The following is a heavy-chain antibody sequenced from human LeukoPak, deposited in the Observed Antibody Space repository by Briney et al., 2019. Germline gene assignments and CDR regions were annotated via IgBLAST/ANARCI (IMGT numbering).Heavy chain of an antibody. V-gene: IGHV1-2*02. CDR1: GYIFTGYY. Sequence: ASVKVSCKASGYIFTGYYLHWVRQAPGQGLEWMGWIKPNGSDTKYAQKFQGRVTMTRDTSISTAYMELNSLKSDDTAVYFCARDRCSGGGCYFWYFDLWGRGTLVTVSS. J-gene: IGHJ2*01. CDR3: ARDRCSGGGCYFWYFDL. D-gene: IGHD2-15*01. CDR2: IKPNGSDT.